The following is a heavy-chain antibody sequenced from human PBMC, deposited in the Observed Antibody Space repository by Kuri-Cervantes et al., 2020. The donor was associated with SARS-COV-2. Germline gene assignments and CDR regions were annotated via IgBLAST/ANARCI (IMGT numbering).Heavy chain of an antibody. D-gene: IGHD1-7*01. V-gene: IGHV4-4*07. J-gene: IGHJ4*02. Sequence: SETLSLTCSVSGDSVADSPWSWVRQPAGKGLEWIGHIYTTGTTYYNPSLKSRVIVSVDTSKNQFSLKLSSVTAADTAVYYCASVLTGTTTAPDYWGQGTLVTVSS. CDR2: IYTTGTT. CDR1: GDSVADSP. CDR3: ASVLTGTTTAPDY.